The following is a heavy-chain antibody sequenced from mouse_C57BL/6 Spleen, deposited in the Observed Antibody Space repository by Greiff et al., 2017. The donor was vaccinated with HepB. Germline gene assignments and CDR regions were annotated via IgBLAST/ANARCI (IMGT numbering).Heavy chain of an antibody. D-gene: IGHD1-1*01. Sequence: VQLQQSGGGLVKPGGSLKLSCAASGFTFSSYAMSWVRQTPEKRLEWVATISDGGSYTYYPDNVKGRFTISRDNAKNNLYLQMSHLKSEDTAMYYCARDPPYGSSYGKYFDVWGTGTTVTVSS. CDR2: ISDGGSYT. CDR1: GFTFSSYA. J-gene: IGHJ1*03. V-gene: IGHV5-4*01. CDR3: ARDPPYGSSYGKYFDV.